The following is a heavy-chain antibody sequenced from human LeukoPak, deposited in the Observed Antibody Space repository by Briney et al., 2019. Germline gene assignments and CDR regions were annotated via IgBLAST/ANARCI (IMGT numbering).Heavy chain of an antibody. D-gene: IGHD3-22*01. V-gene: IGHV3-23*01. CDR3: AKDPTHYRVWDDYDSRRLSH. J-gene: IGHJ4*02. Sequence: GGSLRLSCAASGFTFSSYAMSWVRQAPGKGLEWVSGISGSGGNTYYADSVKGRFTISRDNSKNTLYLQMNSLRAEDTAVYYCAKDPTHYRVWDDYDSRRLSHWGQGTLVTVSS. CDR2: ISGSGGNT. CDR1: GFTFSSYA.